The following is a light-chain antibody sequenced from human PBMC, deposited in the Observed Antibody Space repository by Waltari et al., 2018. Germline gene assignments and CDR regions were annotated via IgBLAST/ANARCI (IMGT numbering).Light chain of an antibody. CDR1: SGHSSNI. Sequence: QLVLTQSPSASASLGASVKLTCTLSSGHSSNIIAWLQQQPKKGPRLWMKVNSDGSHSKGYAIPDRFSGSSSGADRSRTISSLQAEDEADYYCQTGGHGTWVFGGGTKLTVL. J-gene: IGLJ3*02. CDR3: QTGGHGTWV. V-gene: IGLV4-69*01. CDR2: VNSDGSH.